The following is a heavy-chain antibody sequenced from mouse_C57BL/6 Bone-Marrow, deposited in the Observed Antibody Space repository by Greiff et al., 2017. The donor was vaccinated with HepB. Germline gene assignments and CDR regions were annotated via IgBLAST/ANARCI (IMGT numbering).Heavy chain of an antibody. V-gene: IGHV5-2*01. D-gene: IGHD4-1*01. CDR1: EYEFPSHD. Sequence: DVMLVESGGGLVQPGESLKLSCESNEYEFPSHDMSWVRKTPEKRLELVAAINSDGGSTYYPDTMERRFIISRDNTKKTLYLQMSSLRSEDTALYYCARLGTGTDAMDYWGQGTSVTVSS. J-gene: IGHJ4*01. CDR2: INSDGGST. CDR3: ARLGTGTDAMDY.